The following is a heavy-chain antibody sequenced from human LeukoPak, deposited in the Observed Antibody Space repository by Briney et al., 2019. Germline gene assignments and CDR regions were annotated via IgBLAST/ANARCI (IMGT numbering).Heavy chain of an antibody. Sequence: GGSLRLSCAVSGFTFSTYAMTWVRQAPGKGLECVSVISRSGSSTHYADSVKGRFTISRDNSKNMLYLQMNSLRAEDTAIYYCTKKRLNRLGFYYGIDVWGQGTTVTVSS. CDR1: GFTFSTYA. D-gene: IGHD4-17*01. J-gene: IGHJ6*02. CDR3: TKKRLNRLGFYYGIDV. CDR2: ISRSGSST. V-gene: IGHV3-23*01.